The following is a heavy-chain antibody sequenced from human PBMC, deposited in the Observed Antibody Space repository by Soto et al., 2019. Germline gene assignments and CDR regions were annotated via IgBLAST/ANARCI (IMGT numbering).Heavy chain of an antibody. CDR2: FYYSGST. CDR1: GGSISSSSYY. V-gene: IGHV4-39*07. CDR3: ARDKITGLFDY. J-gene: IGHJ4*02. D-gene: IGHD2-8*02. Sequence: SETLSLTCTVSGGSISSSSYYWGWIRQPPGKGLEWIGSFYYSGSTYYNPSLKSRVTISVDTSKNQFSLKLTSVTAADTAVYYYARDKITGLFDYWGQRTLVSSSS.